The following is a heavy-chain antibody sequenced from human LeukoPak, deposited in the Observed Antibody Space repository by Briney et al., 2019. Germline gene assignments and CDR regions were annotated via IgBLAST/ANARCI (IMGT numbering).Heavy chain of an antibody. CDR3: ARDRVTMVRGVNYYFDY. J-gene: IGHJ4*02. CDR1: GFTPSSYW. D-gene: IGHD3-10*01. CDR2: IKQDGSEK. Sequence: PGRSLRLSCAASGFTPSSYWMSWGRHAPGKGLEWVANIKQDGSEKYYADSVKGRFTTSRDNAKNSLYLQMTSLRAEDTAVYYCARDRVTMVRGVNYYFDYWGQGTLVTVSS. V-gene: IGHV3-7*05.